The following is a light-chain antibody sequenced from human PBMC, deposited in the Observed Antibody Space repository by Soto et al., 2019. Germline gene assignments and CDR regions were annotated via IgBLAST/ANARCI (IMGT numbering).Light chain of an antibody. J-gene: IGKJ2*01. Sequence: DIQMTQSPSTLSASVGDRVTITSRASQSISSWLAWYQQKPGKAPKLLIYKASSLESGVPSMFSGSGSGTECTLTISSLQTDDFATYYCQQYNSYPYTFGQGTKLEIK. CDR2: KAS. CDR1: QSISSW. V-gene: IGKV1-5*03. CDR3: QQYNSYPYT.